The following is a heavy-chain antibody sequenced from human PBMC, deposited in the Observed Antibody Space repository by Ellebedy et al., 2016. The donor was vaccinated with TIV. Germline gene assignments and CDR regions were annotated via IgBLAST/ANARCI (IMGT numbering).Heavy chain of an antibody. CDR1: GYTFTSYA. Sequence: AASVKVSCKASGYTFTSYAMHWVRQAPGQRLEWMGWINAGNGNTKYSQKFQVRVTITRDTAASTAYMELSSLRSEDTDVYYCARLYDSSGYGDDYWGQGTLVTVSS. D-gene: IGHD3-22*01. CDR3: ARLYDSSGYGDDY. V-gene: IGHV1-3*01. CDR2: INAGNGNT. J-gene: IGHJ4*02.